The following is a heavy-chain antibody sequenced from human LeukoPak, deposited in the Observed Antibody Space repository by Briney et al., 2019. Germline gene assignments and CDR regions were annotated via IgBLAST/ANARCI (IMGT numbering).Heavy chain of an antibody. D-gene: IGHD1-7*01. V-gene: IGHV4-34*01. J-gene: IGHJ6*03. CDR3: ARGAGTKSSYYYYMDV. Sequence: TSETLSLTCAVYGGSFSGYYWSWIRQPPGKGLEWIGEINHSGSTNYNPSLKSRVTISVDTSKNQFSLKLSSVTAADTAVYYRARGAGTKSSYYYYMDVWGKGTTVTVSS. CDR1: GGSFSGYY. CDR2: INHSGST.